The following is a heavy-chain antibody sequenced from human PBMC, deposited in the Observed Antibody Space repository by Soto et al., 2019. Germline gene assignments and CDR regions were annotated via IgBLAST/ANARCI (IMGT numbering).Heavy chain of an antibody. D-gene: IGHD1-26*01. CDR1: GYTFTSYD. V-gene: IGHV1-8*01. CDR3: ARERTYYSFDY. J-gene: IGHJ4*02. CDR2: MNPNSGNT. Sequence: QVQLVQSGAEVKKPGASVTVYCKAFGYTFTSYDIDWVRQATGQGLEWMGWMNPNSGNTGYAQKFQGRVTMTRNTSISTAYMQLSSLRSEDTAVDYCARERTYYSFDYWGQGTLVTVSS.